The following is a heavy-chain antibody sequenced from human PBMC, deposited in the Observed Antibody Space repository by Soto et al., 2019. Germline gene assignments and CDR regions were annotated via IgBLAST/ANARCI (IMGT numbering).Heavy chain of an antibody. Sequence: SETLSLTCGVSGYSISSGYYWGWIRQPPGKGLEWIGSIYHSGNAYYNPSLNSRVTISIDMSKNQFSLKLSSVTAADTAVYYCARVSSSGYYYWFDPWGQGTLVTVSS. CDR1: GYSISSGYY. V-gene: IGHV4-38-2*01. D-gene: IGHD3-22*01. J-gene: IGHJ5*02. CDR2: IYHSGNA. CDR3: ARVSSSGYYYWFDP.